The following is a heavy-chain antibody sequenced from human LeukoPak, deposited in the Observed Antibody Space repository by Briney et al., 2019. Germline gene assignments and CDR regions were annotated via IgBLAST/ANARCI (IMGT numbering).Heavy chain of an antibody. D-gene: IGHD2-2*01. J-gene: IGHJ3*02. CDR2: INSDGSST. CDR3: ARPLVSSTSQVSDAFDI. Sequence: PGGSLRLSCAASGFTFSSYWMHCVRQAPGKGLVWVSRINSDGSSTSYADSVKGRFTISRDNAKNTLYLQMNSLRAEDTAVYYCARPLVSSTSQVSDAFDIWGQGTMVTVSS. V-gene: IGHV3-74*01. CDR1: GFTFSSYW.